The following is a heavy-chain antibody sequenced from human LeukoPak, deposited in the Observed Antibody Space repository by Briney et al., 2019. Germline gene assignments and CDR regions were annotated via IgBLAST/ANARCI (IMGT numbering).Heavy chain of an antibody. V-gene: IGHV4-61*02. Sequence: SETLSLTCTVSGGSISSGSYYWSWIRQPAGKGLEWIGRIYTSGSTNYNPSLKSRVTISVDTSKNQFSLKLSSVTAADTAVYYCARAHRSYDSSGYLYYYYYYMDVWGKGTTVTISS. CDR2: IYTSGST. D-gene: IGHD3-22*01. CDR3: ARAHRSYDSSGYLYYYYYYMDV. J-gene: IGHJ6*03. CDR1: GGSISSGSYY.